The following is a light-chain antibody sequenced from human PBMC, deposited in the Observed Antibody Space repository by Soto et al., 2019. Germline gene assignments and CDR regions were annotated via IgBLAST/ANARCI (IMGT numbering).Light chain of an antibody. J-gene: IGKJ1*01. CDR2: GAS. Sequence: EIVMTQSPATLSVSPGETVTLSCRASQSISSHLVWYQQKPGQAPRLLIYGASTRATGIPARFSGGGSGTEFTHTISSLQSEDFAVYYCQQYNKLRTFGQGTKLEIK. CDR3: QQYNKLRT. CDR1: QSISSH. V-gene: IGKV3-15*01.